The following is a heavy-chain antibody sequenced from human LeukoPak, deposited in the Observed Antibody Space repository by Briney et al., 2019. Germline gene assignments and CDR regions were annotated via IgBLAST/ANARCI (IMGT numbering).Heavy chain of an antibody. Sequence: GGSLRLSCAASGFTFSSYWMHWVRQAPGKGPVWVSRINNDGSGTTYADSVKGRFTISRDDAKNTLYLQMNSLRAEDTAVYYCVRGGEATWSWGQGTLVTVAS. CDR3: VRGGEATWS. J-gene: IGHJ5*02. CDR2: INNDGSGT. CDR1: GFTFSSYW. V-gene: IGHV3-74*01. D-gene: IGHD2-15*01.